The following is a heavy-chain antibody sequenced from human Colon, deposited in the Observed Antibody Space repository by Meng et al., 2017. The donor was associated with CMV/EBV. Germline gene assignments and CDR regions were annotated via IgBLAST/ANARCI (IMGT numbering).Heavy chain of an antibody. CDR3: ARDQPADY. Sequence: GSLRLSCTVSGDSVSGGSYYWTWIRQAPGKGLEWIGYIYNSVSTNYNPPLKSRVTISVDTSKNQFSLKLTSVTAADTAVYYCARDQPADYWGQGTLVTVSS. V-gene: IGHV4-61*01. CDR1: GDSVSGGSYY. J-gene: IGHJ4*02. CDR2: IYNSVST.